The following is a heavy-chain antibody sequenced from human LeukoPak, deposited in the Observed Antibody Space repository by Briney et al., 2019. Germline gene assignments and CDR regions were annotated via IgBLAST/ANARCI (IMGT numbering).Heavy chain of an antibody. CDR3: AKDRSSGWSFSFDY. J-gene: IGHJ4*02. Sequence: GSLLLSCAASGFTFSSYAMSWVRQAPGKGLEWVSAISGSGGSTYYADSVKGRFTISRDNSKNTLYLQMNSLRAEDTAVYYCAKDRSSGWSFSFDYWGQGTLVTVSS. CDR2: ISGSGGST. V-gene: IGHV3-23*01. D-gene: IGHD6-19*01. CDR1: GFTFSSYA.